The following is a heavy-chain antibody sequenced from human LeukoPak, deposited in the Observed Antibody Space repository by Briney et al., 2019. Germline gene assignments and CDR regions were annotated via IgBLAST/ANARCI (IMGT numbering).Heavy chain of an antibody. V-gene: IGHV3-7*01. CDR2: IKQDGSEK. CDR1: GFTFSNAW. J-gene: IGHJ4*02. Sequence: PGGSLRLSCAASGFTFSNAWMSWVRQAPGKGLEWVANIKQDGSEKYYVDSVKGRFTISRGNAKNSLYLQMNSLRAEDTAVYYCARQVRGPFDYWGQGTLVTVSS. D-gene: IGHD3-10*01. CDR3: ARQVRGPFDY.